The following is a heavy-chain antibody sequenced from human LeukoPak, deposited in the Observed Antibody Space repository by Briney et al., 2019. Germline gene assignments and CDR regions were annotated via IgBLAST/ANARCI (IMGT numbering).Heavy chain of an antibody. CDR3: ARPGVCTSSLCYHGAFDL. D-gene: IGHD6-19*01. Sequence: GQSLNISCKGSGYSFTNSWIGWVRRMPGQGLEWMVIIYTGDSDTRYSPSLQGQVTISGEKSISTVYLQWRSLKASDTAMYFCARPGVCTSSLCYHGAFDLWGQGTMVTVPS. CDR1: GYSFTNSW. V-gene: IGHV5-51*01. J-gene: IGHJ3*01. CDR2: IYTGDSDT.